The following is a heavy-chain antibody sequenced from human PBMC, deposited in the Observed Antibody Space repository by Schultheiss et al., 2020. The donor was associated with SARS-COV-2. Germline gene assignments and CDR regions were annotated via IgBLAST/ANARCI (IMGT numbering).Heavy chain of an antibody. CDR3: ARVWSSGWLYYFDY. D-gene: IGHD6-19*01. J-gene: IGHJ4*02. Sequence: SQTLSLTCAVSGGSISSSNFYWSWIRQPPGKGLEWIGYIYYSGSTNYNPSLKSRVTISVDTSKNQFSLKLSSVTAADTAVYYCARVWSSGWLYYFDYWGQGTLVTVSS. CDR1: GGSISSSNFY. CDR2: IYYSGST. V-gene: IGHV4-61*01.